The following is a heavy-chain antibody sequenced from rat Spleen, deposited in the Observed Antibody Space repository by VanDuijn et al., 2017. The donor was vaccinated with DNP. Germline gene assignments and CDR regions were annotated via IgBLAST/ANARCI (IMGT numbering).Heavy chain of an antibody. Sequence: EVQVLESGGGLVQPGNSLKLSCATSGFTFSTAWMYWYRQFPEKRLEWVARIKAYSYNYATDYTESVKGRFTISRDDSKSSIYLQMNNLKEEDTAIYYCAWRINYGGYGDYWGQGVMVTVSS. V-gene: IGHV6-6*01. CDR2: IKAYSYNYAT. J-gene: IGHJ2*01. CDR3: AWRINYGGYGDY. CDR1: GFTFSTAW. D-gene: IGHD1-11*01.